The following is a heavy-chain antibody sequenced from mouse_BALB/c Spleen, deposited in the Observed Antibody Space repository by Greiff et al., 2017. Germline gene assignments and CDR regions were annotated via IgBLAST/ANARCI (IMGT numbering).Heavy chain of an antibody. V-gene: IGHV5-4*02. CDR1: GFTFSDYY. CDR3: ARDHGDGMDY. J-gene: IGHJ4*01. Sequence: EVQGVESGGGLVKPGGSLKLSCAASGFTFSDYYMYWVRQTPEKRLEWVATISDGGSYTYYPDSVKGRFTISRDNAKNNLYLQMSSLKSEDTAMYYCARDHGDGMDYWGQGTSVTVSS. CDR2: ISDGGSYT.